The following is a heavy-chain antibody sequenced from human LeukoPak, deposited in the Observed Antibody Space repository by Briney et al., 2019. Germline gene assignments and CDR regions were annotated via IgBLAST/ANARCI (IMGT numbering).Heavy chain of an antibody. V-gene: IGHV3-66*01. Sequence: GGSLRLSCAASGFTVSSNYMSWVRQAPGKGLEWVSVIYSGGSTYSADSVKGRFTISRDNSKNTLYLQMNSLRAEDTAVYYCASSSYDFLTGYYGLGYWGQGTLVTVSS. D-gene: IGHD3-9*01. CDR3: ASSSYDFLTGYYGLGY. J-gene: IGHJ4*02. CDR1: GFTVSSNY. CDR2: IYSGGST.